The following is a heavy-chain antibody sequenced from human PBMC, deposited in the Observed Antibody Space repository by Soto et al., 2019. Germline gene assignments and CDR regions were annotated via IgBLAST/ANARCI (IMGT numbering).Heavy chain of an antibody. CDR1: GFIFRSYG. Sequence: GVLRLSCAASGFIFRSYGMHWVRQAPGKGLEWVAVIWYDGSNTYYADPVKGRFTISRDNSKDTLFLQMNSLRDEDTAVYYCASSAAWGRGTLVTVSS. D-gene: IGHD6-19*01. CDR2: IWYDGSNT. V-gene: IGHV3-33*01. CDR3: ASSAA. J-gene: IGHJ5*02.